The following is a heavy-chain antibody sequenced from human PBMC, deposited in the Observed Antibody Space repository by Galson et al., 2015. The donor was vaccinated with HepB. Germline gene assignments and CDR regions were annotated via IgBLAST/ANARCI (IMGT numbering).Heavy chain of an antibody. J-gene: IGHJ3*02. D-gene: IGHD3-3*01. Sequence: SVTVSCKASGYTFTGYYMHWVRQAPGQGLEWMGWINPNSGGTNYAQKFQGRVTMTRDTSISTAYMELSRLRSDDTAVYYCARGYYDFWSGYQHDAFDIWGQGTMVTVSS. CDR2: INPNSGGT. CDR1: GYTFTGYY. CDR3: ARGYYDFWSGYQHDAFDI. V-gene: IGHV1-2*02.